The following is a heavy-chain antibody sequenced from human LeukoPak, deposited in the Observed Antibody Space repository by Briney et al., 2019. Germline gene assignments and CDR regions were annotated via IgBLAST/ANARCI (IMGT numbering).Heavy chain of an antibody. J-gene: IGHJ4*02. CDR3: AREGPRILAFDY. CDR2: ISAYNGNT. Sequence: ASVKASCKASGYTFTSYGISWVRQAPGQGLEWMGWISAYNGNTNHAQKLQGRVTMTTDTSTSTAYMELRSLRSDDTAVYYCAREGPRILAFDYWGQGTLVTVSS. CDR1: GYTFTSYG. D-gene: IGHD2-21*01. V-gene: IGHV1-18*01.